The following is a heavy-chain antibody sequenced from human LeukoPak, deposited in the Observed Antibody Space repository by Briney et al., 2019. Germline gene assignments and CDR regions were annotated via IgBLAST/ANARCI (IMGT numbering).Heavy chain of an antibody. D-gene: IGHD6-19*01. CDR3: AKEAYSSGWYYFDY. Sequence: GGSLRLSCAASGFTFTSYAMSWVRQAPGKGLEWVSAISGSGDNTYYADSVKGRFIISRDNSKNTLYLQMNSLRAEDTAVYYCAKEAYSSGWYYFDYWGQGTLVTVSS. J-gene: IGHJ4*02. V-gene: IGHV3-23*01. CDR2: ISGSGDNT. CDR1: GFTFTSYA.